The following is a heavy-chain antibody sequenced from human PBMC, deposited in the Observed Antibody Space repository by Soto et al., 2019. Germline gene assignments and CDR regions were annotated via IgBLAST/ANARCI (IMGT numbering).Heavy chain of an antibody. CDR2: ITPFNGNT. CDR1: VYSITYHY. Sequence: SSVNGSCKSSVYSITYHYRHCLRHAPGQALEWMGWITPFNGNTNYAQKFQDRVTITGDRSMSTAYMELSSLRSEDTAMYYCASTSEKYSSSFVASDAFDIWGKGTMVTVSS. J-gene: IGHJ3*02. D-gene: IGHD6-6*01. CDR3: ASTSEKYSSSFVASDAFDI. V-gene: IGHV1-45*02.